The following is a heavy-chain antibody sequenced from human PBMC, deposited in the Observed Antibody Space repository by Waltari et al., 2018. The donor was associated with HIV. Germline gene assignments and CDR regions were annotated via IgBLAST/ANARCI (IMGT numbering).Heavy chain of an antibody. D-gene: IGHD3-10*01. CDR1: GYKFSDYD. Sequence: QLQLVQSGADVKKPGASVRVSCKASGYKFSDYDVNWVRQAPGQGLEWMGWINPNSGNRDYAQNFRGRVTMTRNTSITTAYLELNSLTSEDTAVYYCTRGRGSGKFGDYFDFWGQGTPVTVSS. CDR2: INPNSGNR. CDR3: TRGRGSGKFGDYFDF. J-gene: IGHJ4*02. V-gene: IGHV1-8*01.